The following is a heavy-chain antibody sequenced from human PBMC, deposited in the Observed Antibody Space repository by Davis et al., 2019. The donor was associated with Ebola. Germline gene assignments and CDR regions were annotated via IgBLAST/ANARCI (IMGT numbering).Heavy chain of an antibody. CDR2: ITYDGSNK. D-gene: IGHD1-26*01. CDR3: AKDWNRVGATGYFQH. J-gene: IGHJ1*01. V-gene: IGHV3-30-3*02. CDR1: GFTFSSYA. Sequence: PAGTLRLSCAASGFTFSSYAMHWVRQPPGKGLEWLAVITYDGSNKYYADSVKGRFTISRDNSKNTLYLQLNSLSAEDMAVYYCAKDWNRVGATGYFQHWGQGTLVTVSS.